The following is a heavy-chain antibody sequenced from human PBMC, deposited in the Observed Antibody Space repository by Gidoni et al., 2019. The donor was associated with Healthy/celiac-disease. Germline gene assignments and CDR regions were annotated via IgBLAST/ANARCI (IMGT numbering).Heavy chain of an antibody. J-gene: IGHJ4*02. CDR2: ISGSGGST. CDR1: GFTFSSYA. Sequence: EVQLLESGGGLVQPGGSLRLSCAASGFTFSSYAMSWVRQAPGKGLEWVSAISGSGGSTYYADSVKGRFTISRDNSKNTLYLQMNSLRAEDTAVYYCAKVLRVGANHLGTFDYWGQGTLVTVSS. D-gene: IGHD1-26*01. CDR3: AKVLRVGANHLGTFDY. V-gene: IGHV3-23*01.